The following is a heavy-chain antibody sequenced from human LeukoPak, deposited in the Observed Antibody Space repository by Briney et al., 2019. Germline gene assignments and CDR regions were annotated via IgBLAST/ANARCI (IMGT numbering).Heavy chain of an antibody. CDR1: GFTFSSYS. CDR2: SSSSSSTI. V-gene: IGHV3-48*04. D-gene: IGHD2-2*01. CDR3: ARDGCSSTSCQPGYKDYYYMDV. Sequence: GGSLRLSCAASGFTFSSYSMNWVRQAPGKGLEWVSYSSSSSSTIYYADSVKGRFTISRDNAKNSLYLQMDSLRAEDTAVYYCARDGCSSTSCQPGYKDYYYMDVWGKGTTVTVS. J-gene: IGHJ6*03.